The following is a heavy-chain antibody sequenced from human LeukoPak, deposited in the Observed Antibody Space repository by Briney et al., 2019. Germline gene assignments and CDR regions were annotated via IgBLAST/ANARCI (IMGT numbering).Heavy chain of an antibody. D-gene: IGHD1-7*01. CDR1: GGTFSSYA. Sequence: SSVTVSCKASGGTFSSYAISWVRQAPGQGLEWMGRIIPIFGTANYAQKFQGRVTITMDESTSTAYMELSSLRSEDTAVYYCARGTSGTTSLFYWGQGTLVTVSS. CDR2: IIPIFGTA. J-gene: IGHJ4*02. V-gene: IGHV1-69*05. CDR3: ARGTSGTTSLFY.